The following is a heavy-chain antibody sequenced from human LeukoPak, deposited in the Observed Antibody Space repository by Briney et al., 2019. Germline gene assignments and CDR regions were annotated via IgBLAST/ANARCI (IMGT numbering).Heavy chain of an antibody. Sequence: GGSLRLSCTASGLTFSSYVMSWVRQAPGKGLEWVSTISGSGGSTFYADSVRGRFTISRDNSRSTLYLQMNSLRAEDTATYYCPPPRAESSGYYYVYWGQGPWSPSPQ. CDR3: PPPRAESSGYYYVY. CDR2: ISGSGGST. V-gene: IGHV3-23*01. J-gene: IGHJ4*02. CDR1: GLTFSSYV. D-gene: IGHD3-22*01.